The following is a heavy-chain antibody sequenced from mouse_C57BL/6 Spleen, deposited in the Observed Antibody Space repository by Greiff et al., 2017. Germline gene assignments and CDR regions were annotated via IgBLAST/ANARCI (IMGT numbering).Heavy chain of an antibody. V-gene: IGHV5-4*01. CDR3: ARDRLGAMDY. D-gene: IGHD3-3*01. CDR2: ISDGGSYT. J-gene: IGHJ4*01. Sequence: EVQLVESGGGLVKPGGSLKLYCAASGFTFSSYAMSWVRQTPEKRLEWVATISDGGSYTYYPDNVKGRFTISRDNAKNNLYLQMSHLKSEDTAMYYCARDRLGAMDYWGQGTSVTVSS. CDR1: GFTFSSYA.